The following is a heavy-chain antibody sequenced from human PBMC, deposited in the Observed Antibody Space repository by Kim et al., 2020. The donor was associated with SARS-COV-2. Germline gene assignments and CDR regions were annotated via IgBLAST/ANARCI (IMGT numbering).Heavy chain of an antibody. Sequence: GGSLRLSCAASGFTFSSYGMHWVRQAPGKGLEWVAVIWYDGSNKYYADSVKGRFTISRDNSKNTLYLQMNGLRAEDTAVYYCARDGYGDYGAFDYWGQGTLVTVSS. V-gene: IGHV3-33*01. CDR2: IWYDGSNK. J-gene: IGHJ4*02. D-gene: IGHD4-17*01. CDR3: ARDGYGDYGAFDY. CDR1: GFTFSSYG.